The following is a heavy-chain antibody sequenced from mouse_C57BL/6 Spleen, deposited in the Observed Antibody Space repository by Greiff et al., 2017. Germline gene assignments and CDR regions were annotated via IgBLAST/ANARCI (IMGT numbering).Heavy chain of an antibody. J-gene: IGHJ2*01. CDR3: ARGGNHYYFDY. Sequence: EVQLQQSGPELVKPGASVKISCKASGYTFTDYYMNWVKQSHGKSLEWIGDINPNNGGTSYNQKFKGKATLTVDKSSSTAYMELRSLTSEDSAVYYCARGGNHYYFDYWGQGTTLTVSS. V-gene: IGHV1-26*01. D-gene: IGHD6-1*01. CDR1: GYTFTDYY. CDR2: INPNNGGT.